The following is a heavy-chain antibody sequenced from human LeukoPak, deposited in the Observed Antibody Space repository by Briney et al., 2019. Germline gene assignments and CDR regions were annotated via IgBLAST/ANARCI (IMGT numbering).Heavy chain of an antibody. CDR2: IYSGGST. Sequence: GGSLRLSRAASGFTVSSNYMSWVRQAPGKGLEWVSVIYSGGSTYYADSVKGRFTISRDNSKNTLSLQMNSLRAEDTAVYYCASPYSSGWSTSFDYWGQGTLVTVSS. CDR3: ASPYSSGWSTSFDY. D-gene: IGHD6-19*01. V-gene: IGHV3-53*01. J-gene: IGHJ4*02. CDR1: GFTVSSNY.